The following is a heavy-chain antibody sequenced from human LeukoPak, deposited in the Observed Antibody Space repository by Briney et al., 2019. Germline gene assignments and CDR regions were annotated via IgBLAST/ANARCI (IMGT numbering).Heavy chain of an antibody. CDR1: GFTFSSHA. CDR3: ARDPGVVAFHYFDF. CDR2: IGGRGGST. J-gene: IGHJ4*02. D-gene: IGHD3-3*01. V-gene: IGHV3-23*01. Sequence: GGSLRLSWVASGFTFSSHAMAWVRQAPGKGLEWVSAIGGRGGSTYYADSVKGRFTISSDNSKNTLYLQMNSLRAEDTALYYCARDPGVVAFHYFDFWGQGTLVTVSS.